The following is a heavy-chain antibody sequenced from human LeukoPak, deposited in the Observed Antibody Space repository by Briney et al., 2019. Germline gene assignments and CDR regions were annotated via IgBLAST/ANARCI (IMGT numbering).Heavy chain of an antibody. J-gene: IGHJ6*02. V-gene: IGHV3-21*01. CDR2: ISSSSSYI. CDR1: EFSFSSYS. CDR3: AREDTAMVNYYGMDV. D-gene: IGHD5-18*01. Sequence: GALRLSCAASEFSFSSYSMNWVRQAPGKGLEWVSSISSSSSYIYYADSVKGRFTISRDNAKNSLYLQMNSLRAEDTAVYYCAREDTAMVNYYGMDVWGQGTTVTVSS.